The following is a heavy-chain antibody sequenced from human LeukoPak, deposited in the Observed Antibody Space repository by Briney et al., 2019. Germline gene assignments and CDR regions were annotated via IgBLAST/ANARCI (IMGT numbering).Heavy chain of an antibody. CDR3: GRVGGRSKAAKGDAFDI. Sequence: GALRPFLAGPGFTLRCYSIKWVRQAPGEGLGVGPSIKSGSTYMYYADSVKGRFTISRDNAQNSMYLQMNSLRAEDTAVYYCGRVGGRSKAAKGDAFDIWGQGTMVTVSS. J-gene: IGHJ3*02. V-gene: IGHV3-21*01. D-gene: IGHD6-6*01. CDR1: GFTLRCYS. CDR2: IKSGSTYM.